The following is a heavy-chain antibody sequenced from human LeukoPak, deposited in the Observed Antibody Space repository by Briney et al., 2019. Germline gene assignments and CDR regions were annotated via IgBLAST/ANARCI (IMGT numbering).Heavy chain of an antibody. CDR3: AVGGLYYDSSGYYFTFDY. CDR1: GGTFSSYA. Sequence: SVTLSCKASGGTFSSYAINWVRQAPGQGLEWMGGIIPIFGTANYAQNVQGRVTNTTDESTSTAYMELSSLRSEDTAVYYCAVGGLYYDSSGYYFTFDYWGQGTLVTVSS. D-gene: IGHD3-22*01. J-gene: IGHJ4*02. V-gene: IGHV1-69*05. CDR2: IIPIFGTA.